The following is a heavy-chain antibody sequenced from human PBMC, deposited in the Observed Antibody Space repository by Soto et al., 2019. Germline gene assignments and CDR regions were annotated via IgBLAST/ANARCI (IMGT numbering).Heavy chain of an antibody. CDR2: MNPNSGNT. V-gene: IGHV1-8*01. CDR1: GYDFSSFD. J-gene: IGHJ4*02. Sequence: QVQLVQSGAEVKKPGASMKVSCKASGYDFSSFDINWVRQAPGQGLEWMGWMNPNSGNTGYAQRFQGRVSMTRNTSISTAYMEVSSLRSEDTAVYYCARGRIFGYSDYEPLGGLDYWGRGTPVTVS. CDR3: ARGRIFGYSDYEPLGGLDY. D-gene: IGHD5-12*01.